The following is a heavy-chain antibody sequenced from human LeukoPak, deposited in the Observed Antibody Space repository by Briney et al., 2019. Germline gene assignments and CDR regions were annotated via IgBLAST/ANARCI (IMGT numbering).Heavy chain of an antibody. V-gene: IGHV3-66*02. J-gene: IGHJ6*02. CDR1: GFTVSSNY. D-gene: IGHD3-22*01. CDR3: ARDGGYYYDSSGPPLYYYYGMDV. CDR2: IYSGGST. Sequence: GGPLRLSCAASGFTVSSNYMSWVRQAPGKGLEWVSVIYSGGSTYYADSVKGRFTISRDNSKNTLYLQMNSLRAEDTAVYYCARDGGYYYDSSGPPLYYYYGMDVWGQGTTVTVSS.